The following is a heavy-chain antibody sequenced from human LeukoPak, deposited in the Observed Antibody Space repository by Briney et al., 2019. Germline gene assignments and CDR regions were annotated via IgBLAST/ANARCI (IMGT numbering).Heavy chain of an antibody. CDR1: GGSFSGYY. J-gene: IGHJ5*02. CDR3: ARVGDGYCSSASCYINWFDP. CDR2: INHSGST. V-gene: IGHV4-34*01. D-gene: IGHD2-2*02. Sequence: PSETLSLTCAVYGGSFSGYYWSWIRQPPGKGLEWIGEINHSGSTNYNPSLKSRVTISVDTSKNQFSLKLSSVTAADTAVYYCARVGDGYCSSASCYINWFDPWGQGTLVTVSS.